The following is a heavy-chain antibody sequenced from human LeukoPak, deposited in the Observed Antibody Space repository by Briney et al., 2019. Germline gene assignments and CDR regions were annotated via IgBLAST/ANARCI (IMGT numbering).Heavy chain of an antibody. CDR3: ARDLGRFLENWFDP. CDR2: IYYSGST. CDR1: GGSISSYY. V-gene: IGHV4-59*01. J-gene: IGHJ5*02. Sequence: PSETLSLTCTVSGGSISSYYWSWIRQPPGKGLEWIGYIYYSGSTNYNPSLKSRVTISVDTSKNQFSLKLSSVTAADTAVYHCARDLGRFLENWFDPWGQGTLVTVSS. D-gene: IGHD3-3*01.